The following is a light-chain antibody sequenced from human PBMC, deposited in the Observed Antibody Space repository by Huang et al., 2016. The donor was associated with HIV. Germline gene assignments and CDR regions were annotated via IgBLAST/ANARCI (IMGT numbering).Light chain of an antibody. J-gene: IGKJ4*01. Sequence: EIVLTQSPATLSLSPGGGATLSCRASESVGSDLVGYQQRPGQAPRLLIYDASDRATGIPARFSGSGSGTDFTLTISSLEPEDFAIYYCQQRRDRPLTFGGGTRVEIK. CDR1: ESVGSD. V-gene: IGKV3-11*01. CDR3: QQRRDRPLT. CDR2: DAS.